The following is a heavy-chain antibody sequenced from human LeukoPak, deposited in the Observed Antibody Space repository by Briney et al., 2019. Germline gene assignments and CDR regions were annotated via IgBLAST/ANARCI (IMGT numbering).Heavy chain of an antibody. V-gene: IGHV4-59*01. CDR2: IYYRGST. CDR3: ARSGRYCTNGVCYDDHDAFDI. Sequence: PSETLSLTCTVSGGSISSYYWSWIRQPPGKGLEWIGYIYYRGSTKYNPSLKSRVTISVDTSKNQFSLKLSSVTAADTAVYYCARSGRYCTNGVCYDDHDAFDIWGQGTMVTVSS. D-gene: IGHD2-8*01. CDR1: GGSISSYY. J-gene: IGHJ3*02.